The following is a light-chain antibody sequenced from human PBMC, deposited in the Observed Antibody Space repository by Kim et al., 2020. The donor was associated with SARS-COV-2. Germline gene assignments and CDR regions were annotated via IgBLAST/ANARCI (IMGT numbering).Light chain of an antibody. Sequence: SYELTQPPSLSVAPGKTATITCGGNNIGTKSVHWYQQKPGQAPILVIFFDSDRPSVIPERFSGSNSGNTAALTISRVEAGDGADYFCQVWDSACDPWVFGGGTQL. CDR3: QVWDSACDPWV. CDR1: NIGTKS. J-gene: IGLJ3*02. CDR2: FDS. V-gene: IGLV3-21*01.